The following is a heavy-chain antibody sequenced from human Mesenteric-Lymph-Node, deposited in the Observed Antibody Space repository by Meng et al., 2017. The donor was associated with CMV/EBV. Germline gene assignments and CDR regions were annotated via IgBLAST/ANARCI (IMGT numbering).Heavy chain of an antibody. CDR3: ATGFWSCYMTYFFDS. V-gene: IGHV3-9*01. D-gene: IGHD3-3*01. CDR1: GFTFDDYA. J-gene: IGHJ4*02. Sequence: GGSLRLSCAASGFTFDDYAIHWVRQVPGKGLGWVSGISWNSVTIAYADSVKGRFTISRDSAKNSLYLQMNSLRAEDTALYYCATGFWSCYMTYFFDSWGQGTLVTVSS. CDR2: ISWNSVTI.